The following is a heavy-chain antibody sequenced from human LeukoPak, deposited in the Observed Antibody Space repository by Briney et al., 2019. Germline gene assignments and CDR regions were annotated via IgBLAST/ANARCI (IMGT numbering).Heavy chain of an antibody. CDR1: GFAYTDYW. J-gene: IGHJ5*02. D-gene: IGHD5-18*01. V-gene: IGHV3-74*01. Sequence: GGSLRLSCVGSGFAYTDYWMHWFRQAPGKGPVWVSRINPDGTIIDYADSVKGRFSISRDNAKNLLYLQMNGLRADDTAVYYCAKDLSWDTADRWGQGILVTVSS. CDR3: AKDLSWDTADR. CDR2: INPDGTII.